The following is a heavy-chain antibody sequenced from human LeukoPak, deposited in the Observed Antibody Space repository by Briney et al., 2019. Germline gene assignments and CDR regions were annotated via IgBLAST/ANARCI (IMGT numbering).Heavy chain of an antibody. CDR3: AQLGHIAAAGTD. J-gene: IGHJ4*02. CDR2: ISGSGGST. V-gene: IGHV3-23*01. Sequence: PGRSLRLSCAASGFTFSSYGMHWVRQAPGKGLEWVSAISGSGGSTYYADSVKGRFTISRDNSKNTLYLQMNSLRAEDTAVYYCAQLGHIAAAGTDWGQGTLVTVSS. D-gene: IGHD6-13*01. CDR1: GFTFSSYG.